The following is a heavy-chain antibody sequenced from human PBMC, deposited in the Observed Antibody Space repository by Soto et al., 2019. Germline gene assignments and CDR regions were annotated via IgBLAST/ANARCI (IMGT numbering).Heavy chain of an antibody. Sequence: QVQLVQSGAEVKKPGSSMKVSCKASGGTFNSYDINWVRQAPGQGLEWMGGIIPIVETPKYAQKFQGRVTITADESTNTVYMELRSLRSEDTAMYYCARISRPNYYDTSGFFKDNWFDPWGQGTLVTVSS. J-gene: IGHJ5*02. D-gene: IGHD3-22*01. CDR3: ARISRPNYYDTSGFFKDNWFDP. V-gene: IGHV1-69*01. CDR1: GGTFNSYD. CDR2: IIPIVETP.